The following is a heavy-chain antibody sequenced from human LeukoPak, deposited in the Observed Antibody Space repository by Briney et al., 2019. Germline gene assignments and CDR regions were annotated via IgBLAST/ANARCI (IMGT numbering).Heavy chain of an antibody. D-gene: IGHD3-22*01. V-gene: IGHV1-8*02. Sequence: GASVKVSCKASGYTFTSYGISWVRQATGQGLEWMGWMNPNSGNTGYAQKFQGRVTMTRNTSISTAYMELSSLRSEDTAVYYCARGSWYYYDSSGYSENDYWGQGTLVTVSS. CDR2: MNPNSGNT. CDR3: ARGSWYYYDSSGYSENDY. CDR1: GYTFTSYG. J-gene: IGHJ4*02.